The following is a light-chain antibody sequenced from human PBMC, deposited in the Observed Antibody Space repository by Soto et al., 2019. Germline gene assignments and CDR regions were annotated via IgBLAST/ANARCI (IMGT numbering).Light chain of an antibody. Sequence: DIQMTQSPSSLSASIGDRVTITCRASQNISFYLNWYQHKTGQAPKVLIYAASSLQAGVPQRFSGSGSGTDVTLSISSLQPEDFATYSCQQSYSTPSTFGQGTKLEIK. CDR3: QQSYSTPST. CDR2: AAS. CDR1: QNISFY. J-gene: IGKJ2*01. V-gene: IGKV1-39*01.